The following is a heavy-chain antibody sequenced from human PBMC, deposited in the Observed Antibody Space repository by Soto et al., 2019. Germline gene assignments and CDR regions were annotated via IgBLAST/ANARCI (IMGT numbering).Heavy chain of an antibody. V-gene: IGHV4-31*03. CDR3: ARERKDDFWSGYYPINWFDP. CDR2: IYYSGST. CDR1: GGSISSGGYY. Sequence: SETLSLTCTVSGGSISSGGYYWSWIRQHPGKGLEWIGYIYYSGSTYYNPSLKSRVTISVDTSKNQFSLKLSSVTAADTAVYYCARERKDDFWSGYYPINWFDPWGQGTLVTVSS. D-gene: IGHD3-3*01. J-gene: IGHJ5*02.